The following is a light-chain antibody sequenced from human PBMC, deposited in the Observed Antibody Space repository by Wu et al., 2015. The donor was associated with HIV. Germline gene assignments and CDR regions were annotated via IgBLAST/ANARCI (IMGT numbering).Light chain of an antibody. CDR2: DAS. J-gene: IGKJ2*01. Sequence: EIVLTQSPATLSLSPGERATLSCRASQNLNNNLAWYQQKPGQAPRLLIDDASNRATGIPARFSGSGSGTDFTLTINSLEPEDFAVYYCQDYSRPNRTFGQGTNLEIK. CDR3: QDYSRPNRT. CDR1: QNLNNN. V-gene: IGKV3-11*01.